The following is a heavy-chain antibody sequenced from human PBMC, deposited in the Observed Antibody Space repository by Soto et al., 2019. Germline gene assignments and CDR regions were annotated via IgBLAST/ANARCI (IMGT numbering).Heavy chain of an antibody. V-gene: IGHV1-18*04. CDR3: ARYDSSGYYPEYFGY. J-gene: IGHJ4*02. CDR2: ISAYNGNT. D-gene: IGHD3-22*01. Sequence: ASVKVSCKASGYTFTSYGISWVRQAPGQGLEWMGWISAYNGNTNYAQKLQGRVTMTADTSTSTAYMELRSLRSDDTAVYYCARYDSSGYYPEYFGYCRQVNLVTASS. CDR1: GYTFTSYG.